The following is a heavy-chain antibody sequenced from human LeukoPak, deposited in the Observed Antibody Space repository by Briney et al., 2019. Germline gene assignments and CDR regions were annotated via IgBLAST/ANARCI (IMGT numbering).Heavy chain of an antibody. CDR2: INSDGSST. CDR1: GFTISTYW. V-gene: IGHV3-74*01. CDR3: ATDVPAVTIFGY. J-gene: IGHJ4*02. D-gene: IGHD2-2*01. Sequence: PGGSLRLSCAASGFTISTYWMHWVRQAPGTGLVWVSLINSDGSSTNYADSVKGRFTISRDNAKNTLYLQMNSLRAEDTAVYYCATDVPAVTIFGYWGQGTLVTVSS.